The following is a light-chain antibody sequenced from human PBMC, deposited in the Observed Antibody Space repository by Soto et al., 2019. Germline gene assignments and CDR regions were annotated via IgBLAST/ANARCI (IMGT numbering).Light chain of an antibody. V-gene: IGKV1-33*01. CDR2: DAS. CDR3: QQYDNVPLT. Sequence: DIQMTQSPSSLSAPIGDRVTITCQASQDISNYLNWYQQRPGKAPKLLIYDASSLDRGIPSRFSGSGSGTDFTFTISSLQPEDVATYFCQQYDNVPLTFGGGTKVDIK. J-gene: IGKJ4*01. CDR1: QDISNY.